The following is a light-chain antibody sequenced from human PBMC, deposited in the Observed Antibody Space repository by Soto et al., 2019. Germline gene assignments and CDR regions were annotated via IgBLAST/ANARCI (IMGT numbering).Light chain of an antibody. CDR3: QKYNSALWT. CDR1: QGISNY. Sequence: DIQMTQSPSSLSASVGDRVTITCRASQGISNYLAWYQQKPGKVPKLLIYAASTLQSGGPSRFSGSGSGTDFTRTTGSLQPEDVATYYWQKYNSALWTFGRGTKVEIK. J-gene: IGKJ1*01. V-gene: IGKV1-27*01. CDR2: AAS.